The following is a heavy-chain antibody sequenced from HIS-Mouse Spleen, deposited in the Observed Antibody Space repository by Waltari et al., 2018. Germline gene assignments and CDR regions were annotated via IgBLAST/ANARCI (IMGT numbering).Heavy chain of an antibody. J-gene: IGHJ4*02. V-gene: IGHV3-21*01. CDR2: ISSSSSYI. CDR1: GFTFSSYS. CDR3: ASNLGSDSYGRGDY. Sequence: EVQLVESGGGLVKPGGSLRLSCAASGFTFSSYSMTWFRQAPGKGLEWVSSISSSSSYIYYADSVKGRFTISRDNAKNSLYLQMNSLRAEDTAVYYCASNLGSDSYGRGDYWGQGTLVTVSS. D-gene: IGHD5-18*01.